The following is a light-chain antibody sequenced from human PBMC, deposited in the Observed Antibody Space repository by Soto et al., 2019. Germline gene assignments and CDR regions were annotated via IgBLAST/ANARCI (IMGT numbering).Light chain of an antibody. V-gene: IGLV2-14*01. CDR3: SSYTSGSTLVV. J-gene: IGLJ2*01. CDR2: DVS. CDR1: SSDVGGYNY. Sequence: QSVLTQPASVSGSPGQSITSSCTGTSSDVGGYNYVSWYQQHPGKAPKLMIYDVSNRPSGVSNRFSGSKSGNTASLTISGLQAEDEADYYCSSYTSGSTLVVFGGGTKVTVL.